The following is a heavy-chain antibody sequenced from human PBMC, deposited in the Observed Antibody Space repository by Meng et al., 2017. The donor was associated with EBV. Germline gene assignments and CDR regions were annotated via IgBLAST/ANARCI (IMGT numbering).Heavy chain of an antibody. V-gene: IGHV2-5*02. Sequence: HTPLKDSVPTLVKPPQTLTLTCTFSRFSLSTSGVGVGWIRQPPGKALEWLALIYWDDDKRYSPSLKSRLTITKDTSKNQVVLTMTNMDPVDTATYYCAHRRDEYSSSWYGWFDPWGQGTLVTVSS. D-gene: IGHD6-13*01. CDR1: RFSLSTSGVG. CDR3: AHRRDEYSSSWYGWFDP. J-gene: IGHJ5*02. CDR2: IYWDDDK.